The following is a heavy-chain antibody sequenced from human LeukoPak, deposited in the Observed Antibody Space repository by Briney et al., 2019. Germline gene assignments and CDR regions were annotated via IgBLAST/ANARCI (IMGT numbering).Heavy chain of an antibody. CDR3: ARVGYTDTWYSSPPFDY. D-gene: IGHD2-15*01. Sequence: PGGSLRLSCAVSGFTVSSNYMSWVRQAPGKGLEGVSIIYSGGSTYYADSVKSRFTISRDNSKNILYLQMNSLRAEDTALYYCARVGYTDTWYSSPPFDYWGQGTLVTVSS. V-gene: IGHV3-66*01. J-gene: IGHJ4*02. CDR1: GFTVSSNY. CDR2: IYSGGST.